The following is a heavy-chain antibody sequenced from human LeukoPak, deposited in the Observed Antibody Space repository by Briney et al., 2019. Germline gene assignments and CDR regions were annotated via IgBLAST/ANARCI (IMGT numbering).Heavy chain of an antibody. CDR3: AREEGVLQYYYGKDV. Sequence: GGSLRLSCAASGCTFSNYWMHWVRPVPGQGLVWVSRINSDGSSTNYADSVKGRFTMSRDNAKNMVYPQMDSLRAEDTAVYYCAREEGVLQYYYGKDVWGQGTTVTVS. D-gene: IGHD2-15*01. J-gene: IGHJ6*02. CDR2: INSDGSST. CDR1: GCTFSNYW. V-gene: IGHV3-74*01.